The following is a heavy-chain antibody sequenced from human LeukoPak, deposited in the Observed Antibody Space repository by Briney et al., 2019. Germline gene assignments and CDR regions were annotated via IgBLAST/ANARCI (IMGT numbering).Heavy chain of an antibody. V-gene: IGHV4-38-2*01. Sequence: SETLSLTCAVSGYSISSGYYWGWFRQPPGKGLEWIGCIYHSGNTYYNPSLKSRVSISVHTSKNHFSLMLSSVTAADTAVYCCARQGGSSSPYYYYYMDVWGKGTTVTVSS. J-gene: IGHJ6*03. CDR1: GYSISSGYY. D-gene: IGHD6-13*01. CDR2: IYHSGNT. CDR3: ARQGGSSSPYYYYYMDV.